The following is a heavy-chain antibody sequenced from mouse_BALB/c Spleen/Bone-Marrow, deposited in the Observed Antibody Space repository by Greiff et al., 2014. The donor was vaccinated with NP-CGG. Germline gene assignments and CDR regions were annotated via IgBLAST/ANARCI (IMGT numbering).Heavy chain of an antibody. D-gene: IGHD1-2*01. CDR2: IDPANGNT. CDR1: GFNIKDTY. Sequence: EVQLQQSGAELVKPGASVKSSCTASGFNIKDTYMHWVKQRPEQGLEWIGRIDPANGNTKYDPKFQGKATITTDTSSNTAYLQVSSLTSEDTAVYYCASATTATYYAMDYWGQGTSVTVSS. CDR3: ASATTATYYAMDY. V-gene: IGHV14-3*02. J-gene: IGHJ4*01.